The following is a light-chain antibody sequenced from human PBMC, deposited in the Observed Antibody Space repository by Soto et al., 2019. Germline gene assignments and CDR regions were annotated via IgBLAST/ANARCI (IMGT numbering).Light chain of an antibody. CDR1: NSNVGNNT. Sequence: QPVLTQPPSASGTPGQRVTISCSGSNSNVGNNTVNWYQQFPGTSPRLLIEGNDQRPSGVPDRFSGSKSGNTASLTISGLRPEDEGDYYCSSSTHSNTLVFGGGTKLTVL. V-gene: IGLV1-44*01. CDR2: GND. CDR3: SSSTHSNTLV. J-gene: IGLJ3*02.